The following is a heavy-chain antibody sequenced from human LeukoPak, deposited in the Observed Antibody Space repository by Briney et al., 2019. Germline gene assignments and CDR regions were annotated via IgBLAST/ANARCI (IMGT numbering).Heavy chain of an antibody. CDR2: IYPGDSDT. D-gene: IGHD3-22*01. J-gene: IGHJ3*02. Sequence: GESLKISCKVSGYSFTSYWIGWVRQMPEKGLGRMGIIYPGDSDTRYSPSFQGQVTISADKSISTAYLQWSSLKASDTAMYYCARERSSGYYTEDAFDIWGQGTMVTVSP. V-gene: IGHV5-51*01. CDR1: GYSFTSYW. CDR3: ARERSSGYYTEDAFDI.